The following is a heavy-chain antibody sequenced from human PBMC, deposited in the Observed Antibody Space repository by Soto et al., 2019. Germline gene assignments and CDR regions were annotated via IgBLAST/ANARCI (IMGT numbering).Heavy chain of an antibody. D-gene: IGHD1-26*01. Sequence: GASVMVSWKASGYTFTDCHMRWVRQAPGQGLEWMGWINTNSGDANYAQKFQGWVTMTRDTSINTAYVQLSRLTSDDPAVYYCARWVGASNWFDPWGQGTLVTVSS. CDR3: ARWVGASNWFDP. V-gene: IGHV1-2*04. CDR2: INTNSGDA. CDR1: GYTFTDCH. J-gene: IGHJ5*02.